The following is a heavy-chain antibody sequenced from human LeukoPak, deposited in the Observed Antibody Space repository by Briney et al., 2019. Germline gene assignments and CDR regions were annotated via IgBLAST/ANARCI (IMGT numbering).Heavy chain of an antibody. V-gene: IGHV3-23*01. CDR1: GFTFSSYA. CDR2: ISGSGGST. CDR3: AKDMIYGSGSYYNPIFDY. D-gene: IGHD3-10*01. Sequence: PGGSLRLSCAASGFTFSSYAMSWVRQAPGKGLEWVSAISGSGGSTYYADSVKGRFTISRDNSKNTLYLQMNSLRAEDTAVYYCAKDMIYGSGSYYNPIFDYCGQGTLVTVSS. J-gene: IGHJ4*02.